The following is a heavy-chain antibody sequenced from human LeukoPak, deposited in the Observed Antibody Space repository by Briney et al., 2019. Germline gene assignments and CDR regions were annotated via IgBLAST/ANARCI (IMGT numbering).Heavy chain of an antibody. D-gene: IGHD4-23*01. V-gene: IGHV4-59*01. CDR2: IYYSGST. CDR1: GGSISSYY. CDR3: ARDQTDYGGKGLSHYYGMDV. Sequence: PSETLSLTCTVSGGSISSYYWSWIRQPPGKGLEWIRYIYYSGSTNYNPSLKSRVTISVDTSKNQFSLKLSSVTAADTAVYYCARDQTDYGGKGLSHYYGMDVWGQGTTVTVSS. J-gene: IGHJ6*02.